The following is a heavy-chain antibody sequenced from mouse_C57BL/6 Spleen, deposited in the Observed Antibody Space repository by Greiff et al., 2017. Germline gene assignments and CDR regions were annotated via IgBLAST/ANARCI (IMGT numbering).Heavy chain of an antibody. CDR3: ARDLFITTVGYCDV. CDR2: IDPANGNT. CDR1: GFNIKNTY. Sequence: EVQRVESVAELVRPGASVKLSCTASGFNIKNTYMHWVKQRPDQGLEWIGRIDPANGNTKYAPKFQGKATITADTSSNTAYLQLSSLTSEDTAIYYCARDLFITTVGYCDVWGTGTTVTVSS. V-gene: IGHV14-3*01. J-gene: IGHJ1*03. D-gene: IGHD1-1*01.